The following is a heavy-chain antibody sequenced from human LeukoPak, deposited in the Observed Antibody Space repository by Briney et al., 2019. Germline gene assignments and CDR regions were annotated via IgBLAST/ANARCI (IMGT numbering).Heavy chain of an antibody. J-gene: IGHJ2*01. CDR2: IYYSGST. Sequence: SETLSLTCTVSGGAISSGGYYWSWIRQHPGKGLEWIGYIYYSGSTYYNPSLKSRVTISVDTSKNQFSLKLSSVTAAATAVYYCARDGQLAPRGWYFDLWGRGTLVTVSS. CDR1: GGAISSGGYY. D-gene: IGHD6-6*01. CDR3: ARDGQLAPRGWYFDL. V-gene: IGHV4-31*03.